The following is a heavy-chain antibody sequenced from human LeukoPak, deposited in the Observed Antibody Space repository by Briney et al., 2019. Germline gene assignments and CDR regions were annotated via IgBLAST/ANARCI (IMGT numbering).Heavy chain of an antibody. CDR2: INSDGSST. V-gene: IGHV3-74*01. J-gene: IGHJ5*02. Sequence: PGGSLRLSCAASGFTFSSYWMHWVRHAPGKGLVWVSRINSDGSSTSYADSVKGRFTISRDNAKNTLYLQMNSLRAEDTAVYYCVRGVGYCSSTSCYWWFDPWGQGTLVTVSS. CDR1: GFTFSSYW. CDR3: VRGVGYCSSTSCYWWFDP. D-gene: IGHD2-2*01.